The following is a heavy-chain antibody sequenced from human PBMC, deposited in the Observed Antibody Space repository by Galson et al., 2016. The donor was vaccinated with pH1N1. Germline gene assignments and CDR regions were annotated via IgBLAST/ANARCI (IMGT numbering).Heavy chain of an antibody. CDR3: ARVVTWELGYYFDY. V-gene: IGHV4-61*09. CDR1: GGSISSDSYY. D-gene: IGHD1-26*01. CDR2: IYTSGST. J-gene: IGHJ4*02. Sequence: LTCTVSGGSISSDSYYWSWIRQPAGKGLEWIGYIYTSGSTNYNPSLKSRVTISVDTSKNHFSLNLSSVTAADTAVYYCARVVTWELGYYFDYWGQGTLVTVSS.